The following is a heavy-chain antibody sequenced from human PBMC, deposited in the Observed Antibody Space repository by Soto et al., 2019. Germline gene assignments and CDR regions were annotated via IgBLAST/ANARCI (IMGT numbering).Heavy chain of an antibody. CDR1: GGSISSSSYY. Sequence: SETLSLTCTVSGGSISSSSYYWGWIRQPPGKGLEWIGSIYYSGSTYYNPSLKSRVTISVGTSKNQFSLKLSSVTAADTAVYYCARLSNFWSGYYTSAYNWFDPWGQGTLVTVSS. CDR2: IYYSGST. CDR3: ARLSNFWSGYYTSAYNWFDP. J-gene: IGHJ5*02. V-gene: IGHV4-39*01. D-gene: IGHD3-3*01.